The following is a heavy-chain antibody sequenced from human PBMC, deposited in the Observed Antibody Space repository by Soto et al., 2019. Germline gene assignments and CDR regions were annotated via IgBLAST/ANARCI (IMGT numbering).Heavy chain of an antibody. Sequence: PGGSLRLSCAASGFAISGLWMHWFRQVPGKGLVAVSQMNSDGSTTIYADSVRGRFTMSRDNAKNTLFLQMNILRAEDTAVYFCARDYWGSIDYWGQGT. CDR3: ARDYWGSIDY. CDR2: MNSDGSTT. CDR1: GFAISGLW. J-gene: IGHJ4*02. V-gene: IGHV3-74*01. D-gene: IGHD7-27*01.